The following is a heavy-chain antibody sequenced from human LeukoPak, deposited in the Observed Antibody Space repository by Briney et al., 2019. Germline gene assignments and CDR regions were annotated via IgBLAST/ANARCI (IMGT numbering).Heavy chain of an antibody. D-gene: IGHD5-24*01. CDR3: ASEGYNSNYFDY. V-gene: IGHV3-7*01. CDR1: GFSFSSYW. CDR2: IKQGGSEK. J-gene: IGHJ4*02. Sequence: GGSLRLSCVASGFSFSSYWMTWVRQAPGKGLEWVANIKQGGSEKYYVDSVKGRFTISRDDAKNSVYLQMNSLRAADTAVYYCASEGYNSNYFDYWGQGALVTVSS.